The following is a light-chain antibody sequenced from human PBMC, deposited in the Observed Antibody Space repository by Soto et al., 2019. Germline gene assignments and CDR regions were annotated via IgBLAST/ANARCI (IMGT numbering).Light chain of an antibody. CDR2: EVS. CDR1: ISDVGSYNL. Sequence: QSVLTQPASVSGSRGQSITISCTGTISDVGSYNLVSWYQRHPGKAPKLMIYEVSKRPSGVSNRFSGSKSGNTASLTISGLQAEDEADYYCCSYAGSSTFFGTGTKVTVL. CDR3: CSYAGSSTF. V-gene: IGLV2-23*02. J-gene: IGLJ1*01.